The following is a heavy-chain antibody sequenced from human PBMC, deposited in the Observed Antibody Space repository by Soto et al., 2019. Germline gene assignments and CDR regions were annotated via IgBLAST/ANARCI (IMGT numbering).Heavy chain of an antibody. Sequence: SLRLSCAASGFTFSSYAMHWVRQAPGKGLEWVAVISYDGSNKYYAGSVKGRFTISRDNSKNTLYLQMNSLRAEDTAVYYCARTYYDFWSGYYNRYYFDYWGRGTLVTVSS. CDR2: ISYDGSNK. CDR1: GFTFSSYA. V-gene: IGHV3-30-3*01. J-gene: IGHJ4*02. CDR3: ARTYYDFWSGYYNRYYFDY. D-gene: IGHD3-3*01.